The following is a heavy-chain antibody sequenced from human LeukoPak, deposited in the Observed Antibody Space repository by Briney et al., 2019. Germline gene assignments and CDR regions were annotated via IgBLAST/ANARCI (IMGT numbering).Heavy chain of an antibody. J-gene: IGHJ4*02. CDR2: INHSGST. Sequence: SETLSLTCAVYGGSFSGYYWSWIRQPPGKGLEWIGEINHSGSTNCNPSLKSRVTISVDTSKNQFSLKLSSVTAADTAVYYCARVSVGPGSTIFGVVSLFDYWGQGTLVTVSS. D-gene: IGHD3-3*01. CDR1: GGSFSGYY. CDR3: ARVSVGPGSTIFGVVSLFDY. V-gene: IGHV4-34*01.